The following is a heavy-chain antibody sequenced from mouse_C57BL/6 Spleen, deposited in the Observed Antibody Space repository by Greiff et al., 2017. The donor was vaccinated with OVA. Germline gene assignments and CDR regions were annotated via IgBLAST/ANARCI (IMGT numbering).Heavy chain of an antibody. CDR3: TRDRARSHWYFDV. V-gene: IGHV5-9-1*02. CDR1: GFTFSSYA. Sequence: EVKLVESGEGLVKPGGSLKLSCAASGFTFSSYAMSWVRQTPEKRLEWVAYISRGGDYIYYADTVKGRFTISRDNARNTLYLQMSSLKSEDTAMYYCTRDRARSHWYFDVWGTGTTVTVSS. J-gene: IGHJ1*03. CDR2: ISRGGDYI. D-gene: IGHD1-1*01.